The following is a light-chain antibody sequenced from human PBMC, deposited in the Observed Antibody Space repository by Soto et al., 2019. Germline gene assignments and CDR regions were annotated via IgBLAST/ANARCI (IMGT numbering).Light chain of an antibody. CDR3: QQHNSYRT. J-gene: IGKJ1*01. Sequence: DIQMTQSPSTLSASVGDRVTITCRARQTISIWLAWYQQKPGKAPKLLIYDASILESGVPSRFSGSGSGTEFTLTISSLQPDDFATYYCQQHNSYRTFGQGTKVDI. CDR2: DAS. V-gene: IGKV1-5*01. CDR1: QTISIW.